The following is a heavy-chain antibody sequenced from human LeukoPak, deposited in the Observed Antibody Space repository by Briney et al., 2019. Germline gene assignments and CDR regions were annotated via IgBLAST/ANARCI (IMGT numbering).Heavy chain of an antibody. CDR1: GYTFTSYG. J-gene: IGHJ6*03. CDR2: ISAYNGNT. Sequence: ASVKVSCKASGYTFTSYGISWVRQAPGQGLEWMGWISAYNGNTNYAQKLQVRVTMTTDTSTSTAYMELRSLRSDDTAVYYCARVVAATLYYYYYYMDVWGKGTTVTVSS. D-gene: IGHD2-15*01. CDR3: ARVVAATLYYYYYYMDV. V-gene: IGHV1-18*01.